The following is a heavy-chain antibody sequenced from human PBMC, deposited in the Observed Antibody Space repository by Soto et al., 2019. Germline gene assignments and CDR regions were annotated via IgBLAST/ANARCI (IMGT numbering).Heavy chain of an antibody. V-gene: IGHV2-5*02. J-gene: IGHJ6*02. D-gene: IGHD2-21*02. CDR3: AHSRCGGDCLQSYSSHYYYGMDV. CDR2: IYWDDDK. CDR1: GFSLSTGGVG. Sequence: QITLKESGPSLVKPTQTFTLTCTFSGFSLSTGGVGVGWIRQPPGKALEWLALIYWDDDKRYSPSLRSRLTVIKDTSKNQVVLTMTNMDHVDTATYYCAHSRCGGDCLQSYSSHYYYGMDVWGQGTTVTVSS.